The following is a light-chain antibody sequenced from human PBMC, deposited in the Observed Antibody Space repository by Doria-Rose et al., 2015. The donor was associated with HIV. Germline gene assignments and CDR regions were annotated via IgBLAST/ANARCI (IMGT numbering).Light chain of an antibody. CDR1: QSPLYTSKNY. CDR2: WTS. Sequence: DIRVTQSPESLGMSLGERATLNCKSNQSPLYTSKNYLAWYQQKPGQPPKLLIYWTSTRQSVVPARFSGSGSGTDFTLTISSLEAEDVAAYYCQQYYDTPSFGPGTTVDIK. CDR3: QQYYDTPS. V-gene: IGKV4-1*01. J-gene: IGKJ3*01.